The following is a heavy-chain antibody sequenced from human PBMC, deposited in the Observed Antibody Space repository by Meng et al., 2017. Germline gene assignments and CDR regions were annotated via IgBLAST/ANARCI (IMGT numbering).Heavy chain of an antibody. CDR1: GGTFSSYA. CDR2: IIPIFGTA. J-gene: IGHJ4*02. Sequence: QVQLVQSGAGVKKPGSAVKVSGKASGGTFSSYAISWVRQAPGQGLEWMGGIIPIFGTANYAQKFQGRVTITADKSTSTAYMELSSLRSEDTAVYYCHSGWYQAGDDYWGQGTLVTVSS. CDR3: HSGWYQAGDDY. V-gene: IGHV1-69*06. D-gene: IGHD6-19*01.